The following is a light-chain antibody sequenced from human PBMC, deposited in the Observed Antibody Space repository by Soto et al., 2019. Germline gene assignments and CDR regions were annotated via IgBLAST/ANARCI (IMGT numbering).Light chain of an antibody. J-gene: IGKJ2*01. Sequence: EIVLTQSPGTLSLSPGERATLSCRASQSVSSSYLAWYQQKPGQAPRLLIYGASSRATGFPDRFSGSGSGTDFTLTISRLEPEDFAVYYCQQYGSSLYTFGQGTKLEIK. CDR1: QSVSSSY. V-gene: IGKV3-20*01. CDR2: GAS. CDR3: QQYGSSLYT.